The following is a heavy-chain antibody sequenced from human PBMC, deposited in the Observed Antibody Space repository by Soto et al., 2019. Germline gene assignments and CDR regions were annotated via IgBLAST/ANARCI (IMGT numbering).Heavy chain of an antibody. J-gene: IGHJ4*02. Sequence: GGSLRLSCVASGLTFGDHGMHWVRQVPGRGLEWVSGISWDSDKTGYADSVKGRFTITRDNAKNTLYLQMNNVGAEDTAVYYCARGNSGYGNFDCWGQGTLVTVSS. V-gene: IGHV3-9*01. D-gene: IGHD5-12*01. CDR2: ISWDSDKT. CDR1: GLTFGDHG. CDR3: ARGNSGYGNFDC.